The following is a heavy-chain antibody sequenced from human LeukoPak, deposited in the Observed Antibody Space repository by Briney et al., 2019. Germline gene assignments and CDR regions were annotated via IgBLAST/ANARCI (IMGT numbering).Heavy chain of an antibody. CDR3: ARNAGNSDVDY. D-gene: IGHD4-23*01. J-gene: IGHJ4*02. CDR1: GGSITGSNW. V-gene: IGHV4-4*02. Sequence: SETLSLTCAVSGGSITGSNWWTWVRQPPGKGLEWIGEIYHSGSTNYNPSLKSRVTISVDKSNNQFSLKLNSMTAADTAAYYCARNAGNSDVDYWGQGILVTVSS. CDR2: IYHSGST.